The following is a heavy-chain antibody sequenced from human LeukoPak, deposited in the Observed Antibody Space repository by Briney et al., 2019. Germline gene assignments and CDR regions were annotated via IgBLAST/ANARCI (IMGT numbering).Heavy chain of an antibody. CDR3: ARADIVVVPAAIRGAFDI. D-gene: IGHD2-2*02. J-gene: IGHJ3*02. Sequence: PSETLSLTCTVSGGPISSYYWSWIRQPPGKGLEWIGYIYYSGSTNYNPSLKSRVTISVDTSKNQFSLKLSSVTAADTAVYYCARADIVVVPAAIRGAFDIWGQGTMVTVSS. V-gene: IGHV4-59*01. CDR1: GGPISSYY. CDR2: IYYSGST.